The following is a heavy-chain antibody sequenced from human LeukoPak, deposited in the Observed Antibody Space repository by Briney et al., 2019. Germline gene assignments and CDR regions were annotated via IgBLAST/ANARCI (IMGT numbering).Heavy chain of an antibody. CDR2: ISASGGGI. Sequence: PGGSLRLSCAASGFTFSNSAMSWVRQAPGKGLEWVSTISASGGGIHYADSVKGRFTVPRDNSKITLFLQMNSLRAEDTAVYYCAKADAYSSGRRYFQHWGQGTLVTVSS. V-gene: IGHV3-23*01. D-gene: IGHD6-19*01. CDR1: GFTFSNSA. J-gene: IGHJ1*01. CDR3: AKADAYSSGRRYFQH.